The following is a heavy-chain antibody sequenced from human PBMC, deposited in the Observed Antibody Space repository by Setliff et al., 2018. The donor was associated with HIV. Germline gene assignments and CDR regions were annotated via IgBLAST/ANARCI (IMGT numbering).Heavy chain of an antibody. J-gene: IGHJ2*01. D-gene: IGHD3-10*01. CDR2: VYASAYS. V-gene: IGHV4-4*07. CDR3: ARDWVTRSNYYGSGSPWYFDF. Sequence: EPLSLTCTVSGDSIGDYYWNWIRQPAGKGLEWIGRVYASAYSNYNPSLKSRVTMSVDTSQNQFSLKLRSVNAADTAVYYCARDWVTRSNYYGSGSPWYFDFWGRGILVTVAS. CDR1: GDSIGDYY.